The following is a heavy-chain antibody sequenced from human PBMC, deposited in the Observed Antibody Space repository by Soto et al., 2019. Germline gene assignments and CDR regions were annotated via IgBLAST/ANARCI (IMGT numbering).Heavy chain of an antibody. CDR1: GFTFSNVW. CDR2: IKSKAAGGTT. D-gene: IGHD1-26*01. Sequence: EVQVVESGGGLVRPGGSLRLSCAASGFTFSNVWMHWVRQAPGKGLEWVGHIKSKAAGGTTDCAAPVKGRFIISRDDSRNMLFLQMSSLRTEDTAVYYCATYAGGNTGYWGQGTLVTVSS. CDR3: ATYAGGNTGY. J-gene: IGHJ4*02. V-gene: IGHV3-15*07.